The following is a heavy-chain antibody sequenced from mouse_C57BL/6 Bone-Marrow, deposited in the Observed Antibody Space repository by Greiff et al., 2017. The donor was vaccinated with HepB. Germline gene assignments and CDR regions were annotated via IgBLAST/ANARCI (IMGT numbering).Heavy chain of an antibody. D-gene: IGHD3-2*02. Sequence: VKLVESGAELVRPGASVKLSCKASGYTFTDYYINWVKQRPGQGLEWIARIYPGSGNTYYNEKFKGKATLTAEKSSSTAYMQLSSLTSEDSAVYFCAIDSSGYRFAYWGQGTLVTVSA. CDR1: GYTFTDYY. CDR2: IYPGSGNT. V-gene: IGHV1-76*01. CDR3: AIDSSGYRFAY. J-gene: IGHJ3*01.